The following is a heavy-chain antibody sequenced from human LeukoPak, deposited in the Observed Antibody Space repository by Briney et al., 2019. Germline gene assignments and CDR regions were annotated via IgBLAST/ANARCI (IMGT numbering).Heavy chain of an antibody. CDR1: GYTFTSYG. J-gene: IGHJ6*02. Sequence: ASVKVSCKASGYTFTSYGISWVRRAPGQGLEWMGWINPNNGGTNYAQKFQGRVTMTRDTSISTAYMELSRLRSDDTAVYYCARDRLTGYGMDVWGQGTTVTVSS. CDR3: ARDRLTGYGMDV. CDR2: INPNNGGT. V-gene: IGHV1-2*02. D-gene: IGHD3-9*01.